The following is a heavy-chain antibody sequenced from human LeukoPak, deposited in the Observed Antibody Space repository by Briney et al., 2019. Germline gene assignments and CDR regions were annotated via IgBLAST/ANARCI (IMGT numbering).Heavy chain of an antibody. CDR2: ISASARNT. CDR1: GFTFSNYA. J-gene: IGHJ4*02. V-gene: IGHV3-23*01. CDR3: AKLVGTGAIPTDY. D-gene: IGHD1-1*01. Sequence: GGSLRLSCAASGFTFSNYAMTWVCQAPGKGLECVSVISASARNTDYADSVKGRFTISRDNSKNTLSLQMNSLRAEDTAIYYCAKLVGTGAIPTDYWGQGTLVTVSS.